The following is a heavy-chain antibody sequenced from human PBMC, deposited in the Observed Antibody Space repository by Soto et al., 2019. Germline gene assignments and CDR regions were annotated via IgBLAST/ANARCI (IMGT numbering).Heavy chain of an antibody. D-gene: IGHD6-6*01. Sequence: SVKVSCKASGFTFTSSAMQWVRQARGQRLEWIGWIVVGSGNTNYAQKFQERVTITRDMSTSTAYMELSSLRSEDTAVYYCGSAQLIAARRALDIWGQGKMVTFSS. CDR2: IVVGSGNT. J-gene: IGHJ3*02. CDR3: GSAQLIAARRALDI. CDR1: GFTFTSSA. V-gene: IGHV1-58*02.